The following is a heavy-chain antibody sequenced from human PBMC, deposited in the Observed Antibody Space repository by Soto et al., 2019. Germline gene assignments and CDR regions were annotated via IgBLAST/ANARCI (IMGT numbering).Heavy chain of an antibody. CDR1: GGSISSSSYY. CDR2: IYYSGST. D-gene: IGHD3-22*01. CDR3: ARHGYYDSSGYIFDY. J-gene: IGHJ4*02. V-gene: IGHV4-39*01. Sequence: LSLTCTVSGGSISSSSYYWGGIRQPPGKGLEWIGSIYYSGSTYYNPSLKSRVTISVDTSKNQFSLKLSSVTAADTAVYYCARHGYYDSSGYIFDYWGQGTLVTVSS.